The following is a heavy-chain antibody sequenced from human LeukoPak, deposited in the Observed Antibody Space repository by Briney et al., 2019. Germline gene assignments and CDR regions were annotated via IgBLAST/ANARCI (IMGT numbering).Heavy chain of an antibody. V-gene: IGHV3-11*01. D-gene: IGHD3-10*01. CDR1: GFTFSDYY. Sequence: GGSLRLSCAASGFTFSDYYMSWIRQAPGKGLEWVSYISSSGSTIYYADSVKGRFTISRDNAKNALYLQMNSLRAEDTAVYYCAREGNYGSGSVYYYYYYMDVWGKGTTVTVSS. J-gene: IGHJ6*03. CDR2: ISSSGSTI. CDR3: AREGNYGSGSVYYYYYYMDV.